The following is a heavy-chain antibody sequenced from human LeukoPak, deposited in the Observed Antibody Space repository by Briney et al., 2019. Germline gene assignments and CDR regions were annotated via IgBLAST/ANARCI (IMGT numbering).Heavy chain of an antibody. V-gene: IGHV3-21*01. CDR2: ITSSSSHI. Sequence: PGGSLRLSCAASGFTFSSYSMNWVRQARGKGLEWVSSITSSSSHIFYADSVMGRFTISRDNANKSLYLQMNSLRAEDTAVYYCASSRASRPDWFDPWGQGTLVTVSS. CDR1: GFTFSSYS. D-gene: IGHD6-6*01. CDR3: ASSRASRPDWFDP. J-gene: IGHJ5*02.